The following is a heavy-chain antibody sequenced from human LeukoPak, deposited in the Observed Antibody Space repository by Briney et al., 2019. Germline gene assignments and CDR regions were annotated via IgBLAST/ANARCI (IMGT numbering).Heavy chain of an antibody. J-gene: IGHJ4*02. CDR3: ARAGSSGYLIDY. CDR2: IYYSGNT. Sequence: PSETLSLTCSVSGGSLSSYYWSWIRQPPGKGLEWIGYIYYSGNTNYNPSLKSRVTISIDTSKNQFSLKLTSVTAADTAVYYCARAGSSGYLIDYWGQGTLVTVSS. V-gene: IGHV4-59*01. CDR1: GGSLSSYY. D-gene: IGHD3-22*01.